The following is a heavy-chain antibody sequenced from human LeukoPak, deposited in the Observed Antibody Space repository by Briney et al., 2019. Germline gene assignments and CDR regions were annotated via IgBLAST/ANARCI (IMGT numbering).Heavy chain of an antibody. V-gene: IGHV5-51*01. D-gene: IGHD4-17*01. CDR1: GYKFTNYW. Sequence: GESLKISCKASGYKFTNYWIGWVRQMPGKGLEWMTIIYPGDSETRYSPSFQGQVTISADKSIGTMYLQWSSLKASDTAMYYCARALRTGQGDYVPILWGQGTLVIVSS. CDR3: ARALRTGQGDYVPIL. CDR2: IYPGDSET. J-gene: IGHJ4*02.